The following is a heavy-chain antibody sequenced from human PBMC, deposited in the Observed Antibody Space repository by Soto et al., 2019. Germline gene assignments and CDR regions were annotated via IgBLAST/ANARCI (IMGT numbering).Heavy chain of an antibody. V-gene: IGHV1-18*01. CDR3: AGSGPFNSSGWYYFDY. D-gene: IGHD6-19*01. CDR1: GYTFTSYG. Sequence: QVQLVQSGAEVKKPGASVKVSCKASGYTFTSYGISWVRQAPGQGLEWMGWISAYNGNTNYPQKLQGTVTMTTDTATSTGYMELRSLRSDDTAVYYCAGSGPFNSSGWYYFDYWGQGTLVTVSS. CDR2: ISAYNGNT. J-gene: IGHJ4*02.